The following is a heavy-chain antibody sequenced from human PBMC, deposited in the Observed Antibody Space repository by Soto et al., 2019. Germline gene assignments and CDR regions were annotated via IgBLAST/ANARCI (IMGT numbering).Heavy chain of an antibody. CDR1: VGSVSSGRFY. D-gene: IGHD6-19*01. J-gene: IGHJ4*02. Sequence: QVQLQESGPGLVKPSETLSLTCTVSVGSVSSGRFYWSWIRQPPGKGLEWIGYIYYSGSTKYNPSLRSRVTISVDTSKNQFSMKLTSVTAADTAVYYGARSGSGSGWLGGQGTLVTVSS. V-gene: IGHV4-61*01. CDR3: ARSGSGSGWL. CDR2: IYYSGST.